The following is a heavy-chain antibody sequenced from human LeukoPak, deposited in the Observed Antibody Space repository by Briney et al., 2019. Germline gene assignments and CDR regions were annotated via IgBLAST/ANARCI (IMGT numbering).Heavy chain of an antibody. V-gene: IGHV3-49*04. CDR1: GFTFGGYA. CDR2: IKSKGYGGTT. Sequence: GGSLRLSCTTSGFTFGGYAMSWVRQAPGKGLEWVGFIKSKGYGGTTEYAESVKGRFTITRDDSKCIDYLQMSSLQTEDTAIYYCTRDEYGSGSYPVDYWGQGTLVTVSS. J-gene: IGHJ4*02. CDR3: TRDEYGSGSYPVDY. D-gene: IGHD3-10*01.